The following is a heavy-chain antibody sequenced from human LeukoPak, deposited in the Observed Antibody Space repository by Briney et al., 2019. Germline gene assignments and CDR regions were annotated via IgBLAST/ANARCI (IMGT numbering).Heavy chain of an antibody. Sequence: PGGSLRLSCAASGFTFSGYSMNWVRQAPGKGLEWVSSISSSSSHMYYADSVKGRFTISRDNAKNSLYLQMNSLRAEDTAVYYCAHTDSYYFDSGMVSWGQGALVTVSS. CDR3: AHTDSYYFDSGMVS. CDR1: GFTFSGYS. D-gene: IGHD3-22*01. CDR2: ISSSSSHM. V-gene: IGHV3-21*01. J-gene: IGHJ5*02.